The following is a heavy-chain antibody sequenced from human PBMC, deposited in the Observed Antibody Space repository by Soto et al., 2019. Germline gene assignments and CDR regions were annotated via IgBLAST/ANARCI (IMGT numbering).Heavy chain of an antibody. CDR1: GSAFPSYF. CDR3: ARVPPAYYYDSSGYYPGYLQH. CDR2: INPSGGST. V-gene: IGHV1-46*01. J-gene: IGHJ1*01. D-gene: IGHD3-22*01. Sequence: ASVPVSCPASGSAFPSYFVHLVRQAPAQGLEWMGIINPSGGSTSYAQKFQGRVTMTRDTSTSTVYMELSSLRSEDTAVYYCARVPPAYYYDSSGYYPGYLQHRGQGILVTVSS.